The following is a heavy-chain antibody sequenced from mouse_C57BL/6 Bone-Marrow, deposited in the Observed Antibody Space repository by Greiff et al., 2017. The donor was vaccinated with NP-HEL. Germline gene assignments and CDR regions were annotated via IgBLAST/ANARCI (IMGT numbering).Heavy chain of an antibody. Sequence: VQLQQSGAELMKPGASVKLSCKATGYTFTGYWIEWVKQRPGHGLEWIGEILPGSGSTNYNEKFKGKATFTADTSSNTAYMQLSSLTTEYSAIYYSARCGGLRRKDYFDYWGQGTTLTVSS. D-gene: IGHD2-4*01. J-gene: IGHJ2*01. CDR2: ILPGSGST. V-gene: IGHV1-9*01. CDR3: ARCGGLRRKDYFDY. CDR1: GYTFTGYW.